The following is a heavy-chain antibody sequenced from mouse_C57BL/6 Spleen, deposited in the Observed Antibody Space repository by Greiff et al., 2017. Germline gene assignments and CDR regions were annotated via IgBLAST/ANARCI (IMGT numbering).Heavy chain of an antibody. J-gene: IGHJ4*01. CDR1: GYTFTDYN. V-gene: IGHV1-18*01. CDR2: INPNNGGT. CDR3: ARRGDGRNEAMDY. D-gene: IGHD1-1*02. Sequence: VQLKQSGPELVKPGASVKIPCKASGYTFTDYNMDWVKQSHGKSLEWIGDINPNNGGTIYNQKFKGKATLTVDKSSSTAYMELRSLTSEDTAGYYGARRGDGRNEAMDYWGQGTSVTVSS.